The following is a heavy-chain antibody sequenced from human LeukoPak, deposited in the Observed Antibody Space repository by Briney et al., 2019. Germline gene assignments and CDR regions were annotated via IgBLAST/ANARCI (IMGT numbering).Heavy chain of an antibody. D-gene: IGHD4-17*01. V-gene: IGHV1-2*04. CDR3: ARGKTRRNYGDYAGRFDAFDI. CDR1: GYTFTGYY. J-gene: IGHJ3*02. Sequence: ASVKVSCKASGYTFTGYYMHWVRQAPGQGLEWMGWINPNSGGTNYAQKFQGWVTMTRDTSISTAYMELSRLRSDDTAVYYCARGKTRRNYGDYAGRFDAFDIWGQGTMVTVSS. CDR2: INPNSGGT.